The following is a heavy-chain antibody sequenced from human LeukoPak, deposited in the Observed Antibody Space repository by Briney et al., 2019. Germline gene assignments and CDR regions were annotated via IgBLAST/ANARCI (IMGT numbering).Heavy chain of an antibody. V-gene: IGHV3-23*01. Sequence: AGGSLRLSCAASGFTFSSYAMSWVRQAPGKGLEWVSAISGSGGSTYYADSVKGRFTISRDNSKNTLYLQMNSLRAEDTAVYYCAKKASMITFGGVIEPYYFDYWGQGTLVTVSS. J-gene: IGHJ4*02. CDR1: GFTFSSYA. CDR3: AKKASMITFGGVIEPYYFDY. CDR2: ISGSGGST. D-gene: IGHD3-16*02.